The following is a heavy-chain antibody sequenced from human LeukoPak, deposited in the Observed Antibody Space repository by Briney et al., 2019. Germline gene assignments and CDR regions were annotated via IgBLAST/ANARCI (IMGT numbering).Heavy chain of an antibody. CDR3: TRGRYYYDSGGYYYFDD. D-gene: IGHD3-22*01. V-gene: IGHV3-23*01. CDR2: VSAAIST. CDR1: GFTFRSAW. J-gene: IGHJ4*02. Sequence: GGSLRLSCAASGFTFRSAWMHWVRQAPGKGLEWVSSVSAAISTYYADSVKGRFTVSRDNSKNTLYLQMDSLRADDTAIYYCTRGRYYYDSGGYYYFDDWGQGTQVTVSS.